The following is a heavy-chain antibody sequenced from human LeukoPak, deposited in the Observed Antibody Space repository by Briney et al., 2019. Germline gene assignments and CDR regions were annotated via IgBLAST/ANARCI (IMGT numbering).Heavy chain of an antibody. V-gene: IGHV3-23*01. CDR1: GFTFSSYA. J-gene: IGHJ4*02. D-gene: IGHD3-10*01. CDR3: AKAGRGVRGVIYTGVDY. Sequence: GGSPRLSCAASGFTFSSYAMSWVRQAPGKGLEWVSAISGSGGSTYYADSVKGRFTISRDNSKNTLYLQMNSLRAEDTAVYYCAKAGRGVRGVIYTGVDYWGQGTLVTVSS. CDR2: ISGSGGST.